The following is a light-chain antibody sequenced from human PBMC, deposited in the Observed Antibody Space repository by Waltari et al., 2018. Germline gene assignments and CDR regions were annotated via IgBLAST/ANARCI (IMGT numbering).Light chain of an antibody. V-gene: IGLV8-61*01. CDR3: MVYLTSDMSV. CDR1: SGTVPRENY. CDR2: NTN. J-gene: IGLJ2*01. Sequence: TVVTQEPSLSVSPGGTVILTCGMTSGTVPRENYPRWYQQTPGQSPRTLIYNTNVRVSGVPYRFSGSILGNKAALTITGAQADDDSDYYCMVYLTSDMSVFGGGTRLTVL.